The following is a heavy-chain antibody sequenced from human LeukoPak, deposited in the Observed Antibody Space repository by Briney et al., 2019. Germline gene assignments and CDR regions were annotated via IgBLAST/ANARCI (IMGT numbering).Heavy chain of an antibody. CDR1: GGSISSGDYY. Sequence: SQTLSLTCTVSGGSISSGDYYWSWFRQPPGKGLEWIGFISYSGYTYYNPSLKSRVTISVDTSKNQFSLRLSSVTAADTAVYFCARGGSSGYYYLMANWGQGTLVTVSS. J-gene: IGHJ4*02. V-gene: IGHV4-30-4*01. CDR2: ISYSGYT. CDR3: ARGGSSGYYYLMAN. D-gene: IGHD3-22*01.